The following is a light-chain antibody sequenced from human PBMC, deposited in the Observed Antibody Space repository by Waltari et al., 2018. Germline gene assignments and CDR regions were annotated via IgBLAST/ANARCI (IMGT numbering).Light chain of an antibody. CDR3: QQTIITPFT. J-gene: IGKJ3*01. CDR2: GIS. V-gene: IGKV1-39*01. Sequence: DIQMTQSPSSLSASVGDRVTITCRASQSISGDLNWDQQKPGQAPKLLIYGISNLQSGGPSRFSGRRSGTDFSLTISSLQPEDSATYYCQQTIITPFTFGPGTKVEIK. CDR1: QSISGD.